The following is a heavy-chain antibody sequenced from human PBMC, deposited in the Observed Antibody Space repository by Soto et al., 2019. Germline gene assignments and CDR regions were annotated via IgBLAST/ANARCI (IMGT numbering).Heavy chain of an antibody. CDR2: TYYRSKWYN. V-gene: IGHV6-1*01. D-gene: IGHD1-26*01. J-gene: IGHJ4*02. CDR1: GDSVSSNSAA. Sequence: QVQLQQSGPGLVKPSQTLSLTCAISGDSVSSNSAAWNWIRQSPSRGLEWLGRTYYRSKWYNDYAGSVKSRITINTDTSKNQFSLQLNSVTPEDTAVYYCARDLGWELLVGAYYFDYWGQGTLVTVSS. CDR3: ARDLGWELLVGAYYFDY.